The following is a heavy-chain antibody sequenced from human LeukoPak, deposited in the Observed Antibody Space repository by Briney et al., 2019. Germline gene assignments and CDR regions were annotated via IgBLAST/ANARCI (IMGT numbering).Heavy chain of an antibody. CDR2: MRYSGST. Sequence: PSETVSLTCTVSGGSISTYYWSWIRQPPGKGLEWIGYMRYSGSTNYNPSFKSRATASVDMSKNQLSLKLSSVTAADTAVYYCASIAVRYNYFEYWGQGTLVTVSS. CDR3: ASIAVRYNYFEY. J-gene: IGHJ4*02. V-gene: IGHV4-59*01. CDR1: GGSISTYY. D-gene: IGHD6-19*01.